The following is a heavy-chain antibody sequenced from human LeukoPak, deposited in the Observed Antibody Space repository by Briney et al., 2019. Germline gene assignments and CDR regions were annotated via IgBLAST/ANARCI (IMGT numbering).Heavy chain of an antibody. D-gene: IGHD4-11*01. V-gene: IGHV4-39*01. CDR1: GGSISSSSYY. CDR3: ARHPDHDYSNDGAFDN. CDR2: IYYSGST. J-gene: IGHJ3*02. Sequence: SETLSLTCTVSGGSISSSSYYWGWIRQPPGKGLEWIGSIYYSGSTYYNPSLKSRVTISVDTSKNQFSLKLSSVTAADTAVYYCARHPDHDYSNDGAFDNWGQGTMVTVSS.